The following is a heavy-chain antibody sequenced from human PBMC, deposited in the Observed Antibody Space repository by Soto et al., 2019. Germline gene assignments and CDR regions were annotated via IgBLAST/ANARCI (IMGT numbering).Heavy chain of an antibody. J-gene: IGHJ6*03. V-gene: IGHV1-18*01. CDR2: ISPYNGDT. CDR1: GYTFTTYG. Sequence: QVQLVQSGPEVKKPGASVKVSCKASGYTFTTYGISWVRRAPGQGLEWMGWISPYNGDTHYAERFQGRLTMTTDTSATSAYMELRTLSSDDRAVYFCARALSMAQYYYYMDVWGKGTTVTVSS. CDR3: ARALSMAQYYYYMDV.